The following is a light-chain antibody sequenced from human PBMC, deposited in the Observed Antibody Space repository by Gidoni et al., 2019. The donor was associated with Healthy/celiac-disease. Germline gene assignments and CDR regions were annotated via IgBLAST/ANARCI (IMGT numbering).Light chain of an antibody. CDR1: QSVSSY. J-gene: IGKJ4*01. Sequence: EIVLTQSPATLSLSPGERATLSCRASQSVSSYLAWYQQKPGQAPRLLIYDASNRATGIPARFSGSGSGTDFTLTISSLEPEDFAVYYCQQRSNWPPALTFGGXTKVGIK. V-gene: IGKV3-11*01. CDR2: DAS. CDR3: QQRSNWPPALT.